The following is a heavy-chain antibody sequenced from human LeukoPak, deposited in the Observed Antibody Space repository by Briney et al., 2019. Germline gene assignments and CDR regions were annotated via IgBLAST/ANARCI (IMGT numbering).Heavy chain of an antibody. D-gene: IGHD2/OR15-2a*01. Sequence: SETLSLTCIVSGGSISSGSYYWSWIRQPPGKGLEWIGYIYYSGSTYYNPSLKSRVTISVDTSKNQFSLELSSVTAADTAVYYCARRDEYSRSLDYWGQGTLVTVSA. V-gene: IGHV4-30-4*01. CDR3: ARRDEYSRSLDY. CDR1: GGSISSGSYY. J-gene: IGHJ4*02. CDR2: IYYSGST.